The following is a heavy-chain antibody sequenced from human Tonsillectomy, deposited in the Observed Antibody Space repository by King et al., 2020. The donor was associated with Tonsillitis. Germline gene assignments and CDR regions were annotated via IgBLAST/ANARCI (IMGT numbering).Heavy chain of an antibody. Sequence: VQLVESGAEVKKPGASVKVSCKASGYTFTSYYMHWVRQAPGQGLEWMGIINTSGGSTSYAQKFQGRVTMTRDTSTSTVYMELSSLRSEDTAVYYCARSRRGTVVTGWGQGTLVTVSS. CDR1: GYTFTSYY. CDR2: INTSGGST. CDR3: ARSRRGTVVTG. J-gene: IGHJ4*02. D-gene: IGHD4-23*01. V-gene: IGHV1-46*01.